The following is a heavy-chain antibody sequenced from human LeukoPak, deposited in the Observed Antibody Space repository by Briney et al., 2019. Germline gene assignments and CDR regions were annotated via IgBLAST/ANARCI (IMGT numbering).Heavy chain of an antibody. J-gene: IGHJ4*02. D-gene: IGHD3-10*01. Sequence: SETLSLTCTVSGGSISNYYWNWIRQPPGKGLEWIGYIYYSGSTNYNPSLKSRVTFSLDTSKKQFSLKLSSVTAADTAVYYCARSVGLYDHSNYYSGDFDYWGQGTLVTVPS. CDR3: ARSVGLYDHSNYYSGDFDY. V-gene: IGHV4-59*01. CDR2: IYYSGST. CDR1: GGSISNYY.